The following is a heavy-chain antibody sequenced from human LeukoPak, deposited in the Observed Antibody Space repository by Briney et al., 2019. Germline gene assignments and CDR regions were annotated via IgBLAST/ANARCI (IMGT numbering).Heavy chain of an antibody. D-gene: IGHD3-9*01. J-gene: IGHJ4*02. CDR2: MSGSGAST. Sequence: PGGSLRLSCAASGFTFSSYAMSWVRQVPGKGLEWVSVMSGSGASTYYADSVKGRFTISRDNSKDTLYLQMKRLRAEDTAVYYCAKVSRGKYDILTGYYRAPADSWGQGTLVTVSS. CDR3: AKVSRGKYDILTGYYRAPADS. CDR1: GFTFSSYA. V-gene: IGHV3-23*01.